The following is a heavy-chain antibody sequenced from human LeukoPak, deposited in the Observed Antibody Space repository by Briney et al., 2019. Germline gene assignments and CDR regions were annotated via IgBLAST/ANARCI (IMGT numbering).Heavy chain of an antibody. CDR1: GYTFTSYG. J-gene: IGHJ3*02. D-gene: IGHD2-15*01. CDR2: ISAYNGNT. V-gene: IGHV1-18*01. Sequence: GASVKVSCKASGYTFTSYGISWVRQAPGQGLEWMGWISAYNGNTNYAQKLQGRDTMTTDTSTSTAYVELRSLRSDDTAVYYCARGQGICSGGSCYYRLDAFDIWGQGTMVTVSS. CDR3: ARGQGICSGGSCYYRLDAFDI.